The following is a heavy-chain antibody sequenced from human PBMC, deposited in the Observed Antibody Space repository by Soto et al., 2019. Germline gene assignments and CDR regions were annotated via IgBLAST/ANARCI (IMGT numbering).Heavy chain of an antibody. Sequence: GGSLRLSCAASGFTFSSYGMHWVRQAPGKGLEWVAVISYDGSNKYYADSVKGRFTISRDNSKNTLYLQMNSLRAEDTAVYYCAKDLADSSGWDLDYWGQGTLVTVSS. J-gene: IGHJ4*02. CDR2: ISYDGSNK. CDR1: GFTFSSYG. D-gene: IGHD3-22*01. V-gene: IGHV3-30*18. CDR3: AKDLADSSGWDLDY.